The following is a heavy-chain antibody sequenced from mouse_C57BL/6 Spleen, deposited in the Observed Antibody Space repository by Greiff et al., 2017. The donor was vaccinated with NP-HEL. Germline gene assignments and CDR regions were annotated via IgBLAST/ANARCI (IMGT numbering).Heavy chain of an antibody. J-gene: IGHJ3*01. CDR1: GFSLTSYG. Sequence: QVLLQQSGPGLVQPSQSLSITCTVSGFSLTSYGVHWVRQSPGKGLEWLGVIWSGGSTDYNAAFISRLSISKDNSKSQVFFKMNSLQADDTAIYYCARGGRDYRFAYWGQGTLVTVSA. CDR3: ARGGRDYRFAY. V-gene: IGHV2-2*01. D-gene: IGHD2-4*01. CDR2: IWSGGST.